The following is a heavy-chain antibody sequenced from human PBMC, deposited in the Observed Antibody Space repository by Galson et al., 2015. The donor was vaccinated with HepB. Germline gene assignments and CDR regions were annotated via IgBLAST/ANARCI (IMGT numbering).Heavy chain of an antibody. CDR1: TNISSNFG. J-gene: IGHJ4*01. CDR2: ISGYNGNT. Sequence: SVKVSCKASTNISSNFGISWVRQAPGQGLEWMGWISGYNGNTNYARNLQGRVTMTTDTSTSTTYLELRSLTSDDTAVYYCARARYSDSAPEYWGQGTLVTVSS. V-gene: IGHV1-18*01. CDR3: ARARYSDSAPEY. D-gene: IGHD3-16*02.